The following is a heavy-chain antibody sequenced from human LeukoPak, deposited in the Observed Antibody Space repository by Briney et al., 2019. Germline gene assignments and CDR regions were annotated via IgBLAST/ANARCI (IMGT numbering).Heavy chain of an antibody. CDR3: ARYCTSTTCILRGFDY. V-gene: IGHV4-38-2*01. D-gene: IGHD2-2*01. CDR1: GYSFTSGHY. J-gene: IGHJ4*02. Sequence: SETLSLTCSVSGYSFTSGHYWGWIRQPPGKGLEWIANIYHTGSAHYNPSLKSRVTISVDTSKNQFSLKLSSVTAADAAVYYCARYCTSTTCILRGFDYWGQGTLVTVSS. CDR2: IYHTGSA.